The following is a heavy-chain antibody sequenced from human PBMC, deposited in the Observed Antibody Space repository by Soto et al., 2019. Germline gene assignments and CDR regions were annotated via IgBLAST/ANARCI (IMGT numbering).Heavy chain of an antibody. V-gene: IGHV3-23*01. D-gene: IGHD3-10*01. CDR3: AKQRAGYGSGSDTYYFDF. J-gene: IGHJ4*02. CDR2: LSGSGGTT. Sequence: GGSLRLSCSTSGFTFNTYAMNWVRQAPGKGLEWVSALSGSGGTTYYADSVRGRFTISRDNSKNTLFLQMNSLRAEDTALYYCAKQRAGYGSGSDTYYFDFWGQGTLVTVSS. CDR1: GFTFNTYA.